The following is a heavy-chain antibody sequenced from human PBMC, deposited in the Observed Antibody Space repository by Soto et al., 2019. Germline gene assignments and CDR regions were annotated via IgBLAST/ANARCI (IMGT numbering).Heavy chain of an antibody. CDR3: AKDGTPYDFWSGYFSNFDS. Sequence: VSLRLSCSASGFTFSSYAMHWVRQAPGKGLQYVSAISSNGGTTYYADSVKGRFTISRDNSKNTVYLQMSSLRAEDTAVYYCAKDGTPYDFWSGYFSNFDSWGQGTLVTVYS. D-gene: IGHD3-3*01. CDR2: ISSNGGTT. CDR1: GFTFSSYA. J-gene: IGHJ4*02. V-gene: IGHV3-64D*06.